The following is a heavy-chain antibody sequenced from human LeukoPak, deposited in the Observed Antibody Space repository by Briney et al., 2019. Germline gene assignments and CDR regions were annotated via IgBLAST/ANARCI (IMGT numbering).Heavy chain of an antibody. CDR2: INHSGST. D-gene: IGHD3-10*01. J-gene: IGHJ3*02. CDR3: ARDKSRTYGSAAAFDI. CDR1: GGSFSGYY. Sequence: SETLSLTCAVYGGSFSGYYWSWIRQPPGKGRECIGEINHSGSTNYNPSLKSRVTISVDTSKNQFSLKVSSVTAADTAVYYCARDKSRTYGSAAAFDIWGQGTMVTVSS. V-gene: IGHV4-34*01.